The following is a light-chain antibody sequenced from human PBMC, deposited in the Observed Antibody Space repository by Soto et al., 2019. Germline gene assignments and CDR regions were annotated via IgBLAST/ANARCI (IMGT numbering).Light chain of an antibody. CDR3: QQYNNWPIT. J-gene: IGKJ5*01. Sequence: EVVMTQSPATLSVSPGERATLSYRASQSVGSNLAWYQQKPGQAPRLLIYTASTRATGIPAKFSASGSGTEFTLTISSLQSEDFAVYYCQQYNNWPITFGQGTRLEIK. CDR1: QSVGSN. CDR2: TAS. V-gene: IGKV3-15*01.